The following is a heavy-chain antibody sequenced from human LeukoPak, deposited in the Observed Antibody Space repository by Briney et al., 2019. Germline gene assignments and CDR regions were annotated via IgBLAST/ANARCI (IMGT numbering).Heavy chain of an antibody. V-gene: IGHV3-23*01. D-gene: IGHD4-23*01. Sequence: GGSLRLSCAASGFTFSSYAMSWVRQAPGKGLEWVSAISGSGGSTYYADSVKGRFTISRDNSKNTLHLQMNSLRAEDTAVYYCAKDRLPSSGYGGNSMDYWGQGTLVTVSS. CDR3: AKDRLPSSGYGGNSMDY. CDR2: ISGSGGST. CDR1: GFTFSSYA. J-gene: IGHJ4*02.